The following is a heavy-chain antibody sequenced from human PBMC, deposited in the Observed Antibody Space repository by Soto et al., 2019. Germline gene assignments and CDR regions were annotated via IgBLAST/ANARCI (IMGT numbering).Heavy chain of an antibody. CDR1: GYTFTSYG. CDR3: ARRGGSTGDPDAFDI. Sequence: ASVTVSCKASGYTFTSYGISWVRQAPGQGLEWMGWISAYNGNTNYAQKLQGRVTMTTDTSTSTAYMELRSLRSDDTAVYYCARRGGSTGDPDAFDIWGQGTMVTVSS. CDR2: ISAYNGNT. J-gene: IGHJ3*02. V-gene: IGHV1-18*01. D-gene: IGHD3-16*01.